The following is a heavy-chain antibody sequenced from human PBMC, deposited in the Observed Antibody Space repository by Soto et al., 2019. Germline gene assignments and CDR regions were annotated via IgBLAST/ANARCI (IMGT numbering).Heavy chain of an antibody. D-gene: IGHD6-6*01. V-gene: IGHV4-34*01. CDR3: ARGGIAARIFTY. CDR2: INHSGST. CDR1: GGLTSTHL. Sequence: SETLSLTCTFSGGLTSTHLWTWIRQPPGKGLEWIGEINHSGSTTYNPSLKSRVTISIDTSKNQFSLNLRSVTAADTAVYYCARGGIAARIFTYWGQGALVTVSS. J-gene: IGHJ4*02.